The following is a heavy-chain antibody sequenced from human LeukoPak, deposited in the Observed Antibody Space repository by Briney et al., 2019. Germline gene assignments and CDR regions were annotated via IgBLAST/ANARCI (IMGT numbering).Heavy chain of an antibody. Sequence: PAGSLRLSCAASGFTFSSHAMHWVRQAPGKGLEWVAVTAYDGNNKYYADSVKGRFTISRDNSKNTLYLQMNSLRSEDTAVYYCAGERKAVAGLFDYGGQETVDTVSS. CDR3: AGERKAVAGLFDY. CDR1: GFTFSSHA. D-gene: IGHD6-19*01. CDR2: TAYDGNNK. V-gene: IGHV3-30-3*01. J-gene: IGHJ4*02.